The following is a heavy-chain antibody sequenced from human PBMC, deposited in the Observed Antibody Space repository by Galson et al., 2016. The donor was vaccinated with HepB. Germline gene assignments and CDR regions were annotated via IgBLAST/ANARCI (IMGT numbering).Heavy chain of an antibody. J-gene: IGHJ4*02. D-gene: IGHD2-21*02. CDR1: GFTLSTYA. CDR2: IWSDDSIQ. Sequence: SLRLSCAASGFTLSTYAIHWVRQAPGKGLEWVVVIWSDDSIQYYGNPVEGRFTISRDNAKSSLYLQMNSLRVDDTAVYYCARDRGGDSLYWGQGTLVTVSS. CDR3: ARDRGGDSLY. V-gene: IGHV3-33*01.